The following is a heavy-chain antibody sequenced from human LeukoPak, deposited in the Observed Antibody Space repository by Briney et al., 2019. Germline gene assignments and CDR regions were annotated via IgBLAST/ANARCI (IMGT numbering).Heavy chain of an antibody. CDR1: GGTFTSYA. V-gene: IGHV1-69*05. CDR2: IIPIFGTA. CDR3: ATRGYYYYMDV. Sequence: ASVKVSCKASGGTFTSYAISWVRQAPGQGLEWMGRIIPIFGTANYAQKFQARVTITTDESTSTAYRELSSLRSEDTAVYYCATRGYYYYMDVWGKGTTVTVS. D-gene: IGHD5-12*01. J-gene: IGHJ6*03.